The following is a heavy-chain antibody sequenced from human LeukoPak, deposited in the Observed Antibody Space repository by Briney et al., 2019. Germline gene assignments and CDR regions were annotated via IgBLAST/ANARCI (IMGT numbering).Heavy chain of an antibody. D-gene: IGHD5-12*01. Sequence: PSETLSLTCAVYGGSFSGYYWSWLGQPPGKGREWIGEINHSGSTKYNPSLKRRVTISVDTSKNQFSLQLSSVTAADTAVYYCARGPADVDIVATKGADYWGQGTLVTVSS. V-gene: IGHV4-34*01. CDR3: ARGPADVDIVATKGADY. CDR2: INHSGST. CDR1: GGSFSGYY. J-gene: IGHJ4*02.